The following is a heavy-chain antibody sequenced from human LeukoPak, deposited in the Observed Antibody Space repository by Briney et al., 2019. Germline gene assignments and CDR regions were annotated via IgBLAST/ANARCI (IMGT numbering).Heavy chain of an antibody. CDR3: ARGLTGMGLYYYYYGMDV. J-gene: IGHJ6*02. CDR1: GGSFSGYY. D-gene: IGHD2-8*02. V-gene: IGHV4-34*01. CDR2: INHSGST. Sequence: SETLSLTCAVYGGSFSGYYWSWIRQPPGKGLEWIGEINHSGSTNYNPSLKSRVTISVDTSKNQFSLKLSSVTAADTAVYYCARGLTGMGLYYYYYGMDVWGQGTTVTVSS.